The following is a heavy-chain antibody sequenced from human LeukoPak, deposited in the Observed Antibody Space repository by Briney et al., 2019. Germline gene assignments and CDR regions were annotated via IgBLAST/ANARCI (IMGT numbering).Heavy chain of an antibody. CDR1: GFAVNTYY. J-gene: IGHJ3*02. V-gene: IGHV3-53*01. CDR3: SRESSQSHASDI. CDR2: INTGGST. D-gene: IGHD3-16*02. Sequence: GGSLRLSCAASGFAVNTYYMSWIRQAPGKGLEWVSMINTGGSTRYADSVKGRFTISRDNSKNTAYLQMNSLRADDTALYYCSRESSQSHASDIWGQGTMVTVSS.